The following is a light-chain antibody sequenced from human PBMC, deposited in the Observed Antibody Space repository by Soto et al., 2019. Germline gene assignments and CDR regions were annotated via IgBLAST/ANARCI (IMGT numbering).Light chain of an antibody. V-gene: IGKV3-15*01. CDR3: QQYNNWPPT. CDR1: QSVSSN. Sequence: EIVMTQSPATLSVSPGERATLSCRASQSVSSNLAWYQQKPGQAPRLLIYAASTRATGIPARFSGSGSGTEFTLTISSLQSEDFAVYYCQQYNNWPPTFDQGTKVEIK. J-gene: IGKJ1*01. CDR2: AAS.